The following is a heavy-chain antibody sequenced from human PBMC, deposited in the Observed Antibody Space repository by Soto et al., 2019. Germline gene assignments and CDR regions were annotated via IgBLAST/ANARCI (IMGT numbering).Heavy chain of an antibody. V-gene: IGHV4-34*01. Sequence: SETLSLTCAVYGGSFSGYYWSWIRQPPGKGLEWIGEINHSGSTNYNPSLKSRVTISVDTSKNQFSLKLSSVTAADTAVYYCARASGYSSSWSSYYYGMDVWGQGTTVTVS. CDR1: GGSFSGYY. J-gene: IGHJ6*02. CDR2: INHSGST. D-gene: IGHD6-13*01. CDR3: ARASGYSSSWSSYYYGMDV.